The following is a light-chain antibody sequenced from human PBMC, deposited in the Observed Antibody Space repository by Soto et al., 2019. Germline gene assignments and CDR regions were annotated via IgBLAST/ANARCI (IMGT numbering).Light chain of an antibody. Sequence: DLQMTHSPSSLSASVGDRVTITCRASQSISSYLNWYQQKPGKAPKLLIYEASSLQSGFPSRFSGSGSGTDFTLTISSLQPEDFANYYCQQSDTTPWTLGQGNRVEIK. CDR3: QQSDTTPWT. V-gene: IGKV1-39*01. CDR2: EAS. CDR1: QSISSY. J-gene: IGKJ1*01.